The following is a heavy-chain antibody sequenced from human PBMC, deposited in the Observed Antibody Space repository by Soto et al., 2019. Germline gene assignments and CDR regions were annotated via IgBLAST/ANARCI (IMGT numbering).Heavy chain of an antibody. CDR3: ARAIVVVVAARFDP. V-gene: IGHV4-31*03. CDR2: IYYSGST. D-gene: IGHD2-15*01. J-gene: IGHJ5*02. Sequence: SETLSLTCTVSGGSISSGGYYWSWIRQHPGKGLEWIGYIYYSGSTYYNPSLKSRVTISVDTSKNQFSLKLSSVTAADTAVYYCARAIVVVVAARFDPWGQGTLVTVSS. CDR1: GGSISSGGYY.